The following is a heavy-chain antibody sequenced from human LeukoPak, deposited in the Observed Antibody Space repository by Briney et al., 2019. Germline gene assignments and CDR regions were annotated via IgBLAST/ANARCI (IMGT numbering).Heavy chain of an antibody. CDR2: ISAYNGNT. CDR3: AIERYEGVYWGSRVSGWFDP. J-gene: IGHJ5*02. D-gene: IGHD2-8*02. V-gene: IGHV1-18*01. CDR1: GYTFTNYG. Sequence: ASVKVSCKASGYTFTNYGIRWVRQAPGQGLEWMGRISAYNGNTSYAQKVQDRVTMTIDVSTSTVYMDLRSLRSDDTAVYYCAIERYEGVYWGSRVSGWFDPWGQGTRVTVSS.